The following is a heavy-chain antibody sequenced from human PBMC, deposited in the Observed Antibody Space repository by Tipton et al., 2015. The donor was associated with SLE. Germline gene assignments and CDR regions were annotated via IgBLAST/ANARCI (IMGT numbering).Heavy chain of an antibody. CDR3: ARGRYSGSVYYFDY. CDR1: GGSISSHY. V-gene: IGHV4-59*11. D-gene: IGHD1-26*01. Sequence: TLSLTCTVSGGSISSHYWSWIRQPPGKGLEWIGYIYYGGSTNYNPSLKSRVTISVDTSKNQFSLKLSSVTAADTAVYYCARGRYSGSVYYFDYWGQGTLVTVSS. J-gene: IGHJ4*02. CDR2: IYYGGST.